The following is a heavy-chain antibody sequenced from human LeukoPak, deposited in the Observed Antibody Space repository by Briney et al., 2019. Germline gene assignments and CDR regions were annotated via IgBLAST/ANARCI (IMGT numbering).Heavy chain of an antibody. CDR1: GYTFTSYD. CDR3: ARGGSPVVPAAIRAFDI. V-gene: IGHV1-8*03. Sequence: ASVKVSCKASGYTFTSYDINWVRQAPGQGLEWMGWMNPNSGNTGYAQKFQGRVTITRNTSISTAYMELSSLRSEDTAVYYCARGGSPVVPAAIRAFDIWGQGTMVTVSS. CDR2: MNPNSGNT. D-gene: IGHD2-2*01. J-gene: IGHJ3*02.